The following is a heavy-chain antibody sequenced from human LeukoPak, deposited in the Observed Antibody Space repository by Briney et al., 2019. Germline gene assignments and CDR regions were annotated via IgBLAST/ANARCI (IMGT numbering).Heavy chain of an antibody. J-gene: IGHJ5*02. D-gene: IGHD2-2*01. CDR2: TAVIGNST. Sequence: PGGSLRLSCAASGFTISKFAVSWVRQAPGKGLEWVSATAVIGNSTYYADSVQGRFSISTDTSKNTVYLQMNSLRVEDTAIYYCAKPVVPVAKPSWFDPWGQGTLVTVSS. CDR3: AKPVVPVAKPSWFDP. V-gene: IGHV3-23*01. CDR1: GFTISKFA.